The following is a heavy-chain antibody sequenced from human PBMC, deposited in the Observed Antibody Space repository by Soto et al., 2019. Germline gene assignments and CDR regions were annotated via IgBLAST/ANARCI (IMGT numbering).Heavy chain of an antibody. CDR1: GGSFSGYY. V-gene: IGHV4-34*01. D-gene: IGHD6-6*01. CDR3: AKVGSSAPFNYFDY. Sequence: QVQLQQWGAGLLKPSETLSLTCAVYGGSFSGYYWSWIRQPPGKGLEWIGEINHSGSTNYNPSLKSRVTIPVDTSKNQFSLKLSSVTAADTAVYYCAKVGSSAPFNYFDYWGQGTLVTVSS. CDR2: INHSGST. J-gene: IGHJ4*02.